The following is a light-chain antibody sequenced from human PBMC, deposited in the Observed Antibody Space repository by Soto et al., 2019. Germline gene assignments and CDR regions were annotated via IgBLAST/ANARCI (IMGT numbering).Light chain of an antibody. CDR1: QSISSW. J-gene: IGKJ1*01. CDR3: QQYNSYRT. V-gene: IGKV1-5*03. CDR2: KAS. Sequence: DIQMTQSPSTLSASVGDRVPITFRASQSISSWLAWYQQKPGKAPKLLIYKASSLESGVPSRFSGSGSGTEFTLTISSLQPDDFATYYCQQYNSYRTFGQGTKV.